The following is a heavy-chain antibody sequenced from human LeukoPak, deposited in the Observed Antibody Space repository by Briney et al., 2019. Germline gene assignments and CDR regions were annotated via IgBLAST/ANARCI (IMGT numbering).Heavy chain of an antibody. CDR2: IYSGGTT. J-gene: IGHJ2*01. Sequence: PGGSLRLSCAASGFTVSSNYMNWVRQAPGKGLEWVSVIYSGGTTHYADSVKGRFTISRDNSKNTLYLQMHSLRAEDTAVYYCTRDSRDGNYLNWYFDLWGRGTLVTVSS. V-gene: IGHV3-53*01. CDR3: TRDSRDGNYLNWYFDL. CDR1: GFTVSSNY. D-gene: IGHD5-24*01.